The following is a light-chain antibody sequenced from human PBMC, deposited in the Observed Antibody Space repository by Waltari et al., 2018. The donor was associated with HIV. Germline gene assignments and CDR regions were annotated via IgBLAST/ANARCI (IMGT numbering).Light chain of an antibody. V-gene: IGLV1-51*01. CDR3: GTWDSSLSAVV. Sequence: QSVLTQPPSVSAAPGQKVTISCSGRNSNIGNNYVSWYQQIPGTAPKPLIYANKKRPAGIPDRFSGSKSDTSATLGITGLQTGDEADYRCGTWDSSLSAVVFGGGTKLTVL. J-gene: IGLJ3*02. CDR1: NSNIGNNY. CDR2: ANK.